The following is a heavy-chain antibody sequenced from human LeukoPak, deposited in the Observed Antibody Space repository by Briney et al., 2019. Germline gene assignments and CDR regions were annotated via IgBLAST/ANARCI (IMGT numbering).Heavy chain of an antibody. CDR1: GFAFSSYD. J-gene: IGHJ4*02. CDR2: IGGTGNGA. CDR3: ARRVAGQWSYDY. V-gene: IGHV3-23*01. Sequence: PGGSLRLSCAASGFAFSSYDMSWVRQAPGKGLEWVSTIGGTGNGASYADSVEGRFTISRDNPKNMLYLEMSSLSAEDMAVYYCARRVAGQWSYDYWGQGTLVTVSS. D-gene: IGHD6-19*01.